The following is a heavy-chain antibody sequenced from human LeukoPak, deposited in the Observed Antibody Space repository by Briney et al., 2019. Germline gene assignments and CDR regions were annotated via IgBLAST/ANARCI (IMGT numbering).Heavy chain of an antibody. Sequence: GGSLRLSCAASGFIFSSYAVNWVRQAPGKGLEWVSTISGGGASTYYADSVKGRFTISRDNSKNTLYLQMSSLRAEDTAVYYCAKDRGRYYDSSGYYWGYYFDSWGQGILVTVST. CDR1: GFIFSSYA. J-gene: IGHJ4*02. CDR3: AKDRGRYYDSSGYYWGYYFDS. CDR2: ISGGGAST. V-gene: IGHV3-23*01. D-gene: IGHD3-22*01.